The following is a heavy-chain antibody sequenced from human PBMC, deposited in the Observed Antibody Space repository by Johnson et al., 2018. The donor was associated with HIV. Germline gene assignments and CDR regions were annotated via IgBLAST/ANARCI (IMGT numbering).Heavy chain of an antibody. CDR2: ISFDGSNK. J-gene: IGHJ3*02. V-gene: IGHV3-30*14. Sequence: QVQLLESGGGVVQPGGSLRLSCAASGFTFNSYAMHWVRQAPGKGLEWVAVISFDGSNKYYADSVKGRLTISRDNSKNTLYLQMNRLRAEDTAVYYCARDKVLDAFDIWGQGTMVTVSS. CDR3: ARDKVLDAFDI. CDR1: GFTFNSYA.